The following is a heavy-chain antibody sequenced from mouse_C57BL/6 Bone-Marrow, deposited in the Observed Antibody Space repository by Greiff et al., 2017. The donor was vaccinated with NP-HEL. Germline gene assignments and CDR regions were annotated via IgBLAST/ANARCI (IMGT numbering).Heavy chain of an antibody. CDR1: GYSFTGYY. Sequence: EVQLQQSGPELVKPGASVKISCKASGYSFTGYYMNWVKQSPEKSLEWIGEINPSTGGTTYNQTFKAKATLTVDKSSSTAYMQLKSLTSEDSAVYYCARKWGYDYAMDYWGQGTSVTVSS. D-gene: IGHD3-1*01. CDR3: ARKWGYDYAMDY. J-gene: IGHJ4*01. V-gene: IGHV1-42*01. CDR2: INPSTGGT.